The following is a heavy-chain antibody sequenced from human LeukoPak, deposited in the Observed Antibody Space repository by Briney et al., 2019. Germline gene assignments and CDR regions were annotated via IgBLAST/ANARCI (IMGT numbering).Heavy chain of an antibody. J-gene: IGHJ4*02. D-gene: IGHD2-2*02. V-gene: IGHV1-2*04. Sequence: ASVKVSCKASGYTFTGYYMHWVRQAPGQGLEWMGRINPNSGGANYAQKFQGWVTMTRDTSISTAYMELSRLRSDDTAVYYCAREGRARALYTNWGQGTLVTVSS. CDR3: AREGRARALYTN. CDR2: INPNSGGA. CDR1: GYTFTGYY.